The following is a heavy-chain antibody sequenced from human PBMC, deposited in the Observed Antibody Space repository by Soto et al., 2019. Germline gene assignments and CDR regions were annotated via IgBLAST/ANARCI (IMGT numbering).Heavy chain of an antibody. CDR1: GYTLTELS. D-gene: IGHD4-17*01. V-gene: IGHV1-24*01. J-gene: IGHJ6*02. CDR2: FDPEDGET. CDR3: TRRYGDYTNYYYYGMDV. Sequence: ASVKVSCKVSGYTLTELSMHWVRQAPGKGLEWMGGFDPEDGETIYAQKFQGRVTMTEDTSTDTAYMELSSLRSEDTAVYYCTRRYGDYTNYYYYGMDVWGQGTTVTVSS.